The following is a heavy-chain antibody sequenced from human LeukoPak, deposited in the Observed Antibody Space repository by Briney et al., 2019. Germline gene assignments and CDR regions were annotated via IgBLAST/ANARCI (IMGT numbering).Heavy chain of an antibody. V-gene: IGHV3-30*18. CDR2: ISYDGSEK. Sequence: PGRSLRLSCTVPGFIFSSSGIHWVRQAPGKGLVWVAGISYDGSEKYYAESVKGRFTISRDYSKTTVYLQMNSLEIEDTAVYYCAKDLLAVTAPKAYFDFWGQGTLVTVSS. D-gene: IGHD2-21*02. J-gene: IGHJ4*02. CDR3: AKDLLAVTAPKAYFDF. CDR1: GFIFSSSG.